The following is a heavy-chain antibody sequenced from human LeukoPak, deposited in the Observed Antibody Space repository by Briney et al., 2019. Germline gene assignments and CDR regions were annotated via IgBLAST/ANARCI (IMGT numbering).Heavy chain of an antibody. CDR2: MNPYSGNT. Sequence: ASVKVSCKASGYTLTNYDINWVRQATGLGLEWMGWMNPYSGNTGYPQKFQGRVTMTRNTSIGTAYMELNSLRSEDTAAYYCARGFGSGTYSGLPNYWGQGTLVTVSS. D-gene: IGHD3-10*01. J-gene: IGHJ4*02. V-gene: IGHV1-8*01. CDR1: GYTLTNYD. CDR3: ARGFGSGTYSGLPNY.